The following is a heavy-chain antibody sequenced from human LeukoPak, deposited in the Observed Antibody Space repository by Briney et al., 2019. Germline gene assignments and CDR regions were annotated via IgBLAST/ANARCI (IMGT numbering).Heavy chain of an antibody. Sequence: GGSLRLSCAASGFNFIDYSMNWVRQAPGKGLEWISYIGISSGNTKYAASVKGRFTISRDKARNSLYLQMNGLRVEDTAVYYCARDHRYAFDNWGHGTLVTVSS. CDR2: IGISSGNT. D-gene: IGHD5-12*01. CDR1: GFNFIDYS. CDR3: ARDHRYAFDN. J-gene: IGHJ4*01. V-gene: IGHV3-21*05.